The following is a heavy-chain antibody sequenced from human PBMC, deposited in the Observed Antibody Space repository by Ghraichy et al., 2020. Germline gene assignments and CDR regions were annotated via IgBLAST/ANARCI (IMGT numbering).Heavy chain of an antibody. V-gene: IGHV3-48*02. Sequence: GGSLRLSCAASGFTFNIYGMNWVRQAPGKGLEWVSYISSTSSAMYYADSVKGRFTISRDNAKNSLYLQMNSLRDEDTAVYYCASNLLPMDWGQGTLVTVSS. J-gene: IGHJ4*02. CDR3: ASNLLPMD. CDR1: GFTFNIYG. D-gene: IGHD2-15*01. CDR2: ISSTSSAM.